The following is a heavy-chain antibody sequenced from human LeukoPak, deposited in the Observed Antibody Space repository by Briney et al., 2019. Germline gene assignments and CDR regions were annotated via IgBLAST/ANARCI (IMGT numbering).Heavy chain of an antibody. CDR3: AKEQRGYYNY. J-gene: IGHJ4*02. V-gene: IGHV3-23*01. CDR2: IGGSGGST. Sequence: GGSLRLSCAASGFTFSSYSMNWVRQAPGKGLEWVSAIGGSGGSTDYADSVKGRSTISRDNSKNTLYLQMNSLRAEDTAVYYCAKEQRGYYNYWGQGTLVTVSS. D-gene: IGHD3-3*01. CDR1: GFTFSSYS.